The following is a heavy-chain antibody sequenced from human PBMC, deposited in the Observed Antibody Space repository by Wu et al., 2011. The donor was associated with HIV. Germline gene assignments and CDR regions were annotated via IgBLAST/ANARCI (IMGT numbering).Heavy chain of an antibody. Sequence: QVQLVQSGAEVKKPGASVKVSCKASGYTFTGYYMHWVRQAPGQGLEWMGWINPNSGGTNYAQKFQGRVTMTRDTSISTAYMELSSLRSEDTAVYYCSADRGGTTGTTPPPDYWGQGTLVTVSS. V-gene: IGHV1-2*02. CDR1: GYTFTGYY. CDR3: SADRGGTTGTTPPPDY. D-gene: IGHD1-1*01. J-gene: IGHJ4*02. CDR2: INPNSGGT.